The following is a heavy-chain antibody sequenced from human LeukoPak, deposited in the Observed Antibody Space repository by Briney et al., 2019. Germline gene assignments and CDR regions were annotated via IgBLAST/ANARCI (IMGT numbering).Heavy chain of an antibody. CDR3: ATLTYYYDSSGFTGEGAFDI. V-gene: IGHV1-2*06. CDR2: INPNSGGT. CDR1: GYTFTGYY. Sequence: ASVKVSCKASGYTFTGYYMHWVRQAPGQGLEWMGRINPNSGGTNYAQKFQGRVTMTRDTSISTAYMELSRLRSDDTAVYYCATLTYYYDSSGFTGEGAFDILGQGTMVTVSS. D-gene: IGHD3-22*01. J-gene: IGHJ3*02.